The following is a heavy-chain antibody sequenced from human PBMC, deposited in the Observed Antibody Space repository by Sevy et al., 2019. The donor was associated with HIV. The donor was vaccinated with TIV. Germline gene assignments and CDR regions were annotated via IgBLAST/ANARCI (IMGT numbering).Heavy chain of an antibody. Sequence: GGSLRLSCAASGFTFSSYSMNWVRQAPGKGLEWVSSISSSSSYIYYADSVKGRFTISRDNAKNSLYLQMNSLRAEDTAVYYCARDGVPGIAAAGTSYFDYWGRGTLVTVSS. CDR3: ARDGVPGIAAAGTSYFDY. CDR1: GFTFSSYS. D-gene: IGHD6-13*01. J-gene: IGHJ4*02. V-gene: IGHV3-21*01. CDR2: ISSSSSYI.